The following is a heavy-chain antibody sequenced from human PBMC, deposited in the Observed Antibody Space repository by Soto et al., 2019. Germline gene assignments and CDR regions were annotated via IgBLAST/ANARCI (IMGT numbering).Heavy chain of an antibody. Sequence: SETLSLTCTVSGGSISSDTYYWTWIRQHPGRGLEWIGYIYYSGSTYYNPSLKSRVTILVDTSTNQFSLKLSSVTAADTAVYYCARLPRYCSSTNCYSFDYWGQGTLVTVSS. J-gene: IGHJ4*02. CDR2: IYYSGST. CDR3: ARLPRYCSSTNCYSFDY. V-gene: IGHV4-31*03. CDR1: GGSISSDTYY. D-gene: IGHD2-2*01.